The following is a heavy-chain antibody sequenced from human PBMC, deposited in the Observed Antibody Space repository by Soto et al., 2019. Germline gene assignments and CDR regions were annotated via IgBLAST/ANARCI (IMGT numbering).Heavy chain of an antibody. Sequence: PGGSLRLSCAASGFTFSSYAMSWVRQSPGKGLEWVSSIGGTDSNTYYADSVKGRFTISRDNFMNTLYLQMSRLRAEDTAVYYCAKGMFSSSPAAAGSFDSWGQGTLVTVSS. V-gene: IGHV3-23*01. CDR1: GFTFSSYA. CDR2: IGGTDSNT. D-gene: IGHD3-10*01. J-gene: IGHJ4*02. CDR3: AKGMFSSSPAAAGSFDS.